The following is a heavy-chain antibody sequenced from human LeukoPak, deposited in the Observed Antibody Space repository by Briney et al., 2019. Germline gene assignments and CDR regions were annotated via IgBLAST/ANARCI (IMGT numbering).Heavy chain of an antibody. CDR1: GGSISSSSYY. D-gene: IGHD1-7*01. Sequence: SETLSLTCTVSGGSISSSSYYWGWIRQPPGKGLECIGSIYYSGSTYYNPSLKSRVTISVDTSKNQFSLKLSSVTAADTAVYYCARGADRITGTTYYMDVWGKGTTVTVSS. CDR3: ARGADRITGTTYYMDV. V-gene: IGHV4-39*07. CDR2: IYYSGST. J-gene: IGHJ6*03.